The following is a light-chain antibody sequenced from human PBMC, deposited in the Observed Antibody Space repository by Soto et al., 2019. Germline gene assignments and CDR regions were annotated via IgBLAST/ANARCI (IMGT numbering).Light chain of an antibody. CDR1: QSVSSN. Sequence: EKVMTQSPATVSVSPGERAALSCRASQSVSSNLAWYQQKPGQAPRLLISGASTRATGIPARFSASGSGTDFTLTISRLEPEDFAVYYCQQYSRAPLTFGQGTKVDIK. CDR3: QQYSRAPLT. CDR2: GAS. J-gene: IGKJ1*01. V-gene: IGKV3-15*01.